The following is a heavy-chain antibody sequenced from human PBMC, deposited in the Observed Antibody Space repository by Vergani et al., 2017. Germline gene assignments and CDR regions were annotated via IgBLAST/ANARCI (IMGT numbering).Heavy chain of an antibody. CDR2: IYSGGST. CDR3: AREVVVTGAVAFDI. CDR1: GFTVSSNY. Sequence: EVQLVESGGGLVQPGGPLRLSCAASGFTVSSNYMSWVRQAPGKGLEWVSVIYSGGSTYYADSVKGRFTISRDNSKNTLYLQMNSLRAEDTAVYYCAREVVVTGAVAFDIWGQGTMVTVSS. V-gene: IGHV3-66*01. D-gene: IGHD2-21*02. J-gene: IGHJ3*02.